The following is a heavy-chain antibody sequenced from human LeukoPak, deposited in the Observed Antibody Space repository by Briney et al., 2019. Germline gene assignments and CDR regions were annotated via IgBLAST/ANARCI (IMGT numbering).Heavy chain of an antibody. CDR1: GYTFTSYY. D-gene: IGHD3-10*01. V-gene: IGHV1-46*01. J-gene: IGHJ6*02. Sequence: ASVKASCKASGYTFTSYYMHWVRQAPGQGLEWMGIINPSGGSTSYAQKFQGRVTMTRDTSTSTVYMELSSLRSEDTAVYYCARVWRPLWFGELRYGMDVWGQGTTVTVSS. CDR2: INPSGGST. CDR3: ARVWRPLWFGELRYGMDV.